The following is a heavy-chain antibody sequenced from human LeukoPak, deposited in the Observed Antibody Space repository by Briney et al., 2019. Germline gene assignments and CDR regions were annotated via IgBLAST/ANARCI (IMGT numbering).Heavy chain of an antibody. V-gene: IGHV3-33*06. J-gene: IGHJ6*03. CDR2: IWYDGSNK. CDR1: GFTFASYA. D-gene: IGHD2-2*01. Sequence: GGSLRLSCAASGFTFASYAMSWVRQAPGKGLEWVAVIWYDGSNKYYAYSVKGRFTISRDNSKNTLYLQMNSLRAEDTAVYYCAKDGCSSTSCLTYMDVWGKGTTVTVSS. CDR3: AKDGCSSTSCLTYMDV.